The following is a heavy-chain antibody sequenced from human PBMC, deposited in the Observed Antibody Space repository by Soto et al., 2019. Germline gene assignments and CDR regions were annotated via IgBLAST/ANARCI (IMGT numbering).Heavy chain of an antibody. CDR3: AIDLSRGSNFYYYMDV. D-gene: IGHD3-22*01. V-gene: IGHV3-48*01. CDR2: ISSSSSAI. Sequence: EVQLVESGGGLVPPGGSLRLSCSASGFSISGYALNWVRQAPGKGPEWVSYISSSSSAIDYAGSVKGRFSISRDNGKNSLYLQMNSLRAEDTAVYYCAIDLSRGSNFYYYMDVWGKGTRVTVSS. J-gene: IGHJ6*03. CDR1: GFSISGYA.